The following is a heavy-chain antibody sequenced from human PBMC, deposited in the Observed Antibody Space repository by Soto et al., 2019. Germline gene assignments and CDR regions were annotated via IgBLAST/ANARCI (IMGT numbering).Heavy chain of an antibody. CDR1: GYPVTAYY. D-gene: IGHD3-3*01. V-gene: IGHV1-2*02. J-gene: IGHJ3*02. CDR2: INPATGAA. Sequence: QLHLVQSGAVVKKPGASVTVSCSASGYPVTAYYMHWVRQAPGRGLEWMGGINPATGAAKYTQTFQGRVTMNRDTSKSTVFMELSGLTSEDTAVFYWARGGGVGVAGSAAFDMWGQGTLVTVSS. CDR3: ARGGGVGVAGSAAFDM.